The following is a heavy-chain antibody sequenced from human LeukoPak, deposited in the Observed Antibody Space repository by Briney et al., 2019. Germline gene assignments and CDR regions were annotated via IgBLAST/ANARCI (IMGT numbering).Heavy chain of an antibody. CDR3: AKDDYGDSYYYYGMDV. J-gene: IGHJ6*02. CDR2: ISYDGSNK. D-gene: IGHD4-17*01. CDR1: GFTFSSYS. Sequence: GGSLRLSCAASGFTFSSYSMNWVRQARGKGLGWVAVISYDGSNKYYADSVKGRFTISRDNSKNTLYLQMNSLRAEDTAVYYCAKDDYGDSYYYYGMDVWGQGTTVTVSS. V-gene: IGHV3-30*18.